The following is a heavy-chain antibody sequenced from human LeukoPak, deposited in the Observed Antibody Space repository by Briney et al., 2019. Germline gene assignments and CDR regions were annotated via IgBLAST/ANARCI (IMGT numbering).Heavy chain of an antibody. V-gene: IGHV4-39*07. Sequence: SETLSLTCTVSGGSISSSSYYWGWIRQPPGKGLEWIGSIYYSGSTYYNPSLKSRVTISVDKSKNQFSLKLSSVTAADTAVYYCASIRGLRYGAPPSYWGQGTLVTVSS. CDR2: IYYSGST. J-gene: IGHJ4*02. D-gene: IGHD3-10*01. CDR1: GGSISSSSYY. CDR3: ASIRGLRYGAPPSY.